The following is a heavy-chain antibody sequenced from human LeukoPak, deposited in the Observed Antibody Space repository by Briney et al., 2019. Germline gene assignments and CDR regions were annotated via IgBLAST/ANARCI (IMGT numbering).Heavy chain of an antibody. D-gene: IGHD2-2*03. V-gene: IGHV3-74*03. J-gene: IGHJ4*02. CDR1: GFTLSGHW. CDR3: ARVDPKAPGDYS. Sequence: GGSLRLSCAASGFTLSGHWMHWVRQAPGKGLVWVSRINSDGSSTKYADSVKGRFTISRDNAKNTLYVQMNNLRAEDTAVYYCARVDPKAPGDYSWGRGTLVTVSS. CDR2: INSDGSST.